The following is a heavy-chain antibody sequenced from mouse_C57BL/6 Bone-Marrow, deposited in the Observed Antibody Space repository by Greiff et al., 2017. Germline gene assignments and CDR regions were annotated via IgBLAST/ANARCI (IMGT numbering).Heavy chain of an antibody. CDR2: INPNNGGT. J-gene: IGHJ1*03. CDR3: AVEKDGNYHWYFDV. Sequence: EVKLMESGPELVKPGASVKMSCKASGYTFTDYNMHWVKQSHGKSLEWIGYINPNNGGTSYNQEFKGKATLTVNKSSSTAYMGLRSLTSEDSAVYDCAVEKDGNYHWYFDVWGTGTTVTVSS. CDR1: GYTFTDYN. D-gene: IGHD2-1*01. V-gene: IGHV1-22*01.